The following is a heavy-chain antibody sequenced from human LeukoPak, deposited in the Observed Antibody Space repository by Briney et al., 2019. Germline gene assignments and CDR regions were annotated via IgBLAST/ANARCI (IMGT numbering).Heavy chain of an antibody. CDR3: AKSHRLWFGEHRPDYFDY. Sequence: GGSLRLSCEGSAFIFSGHWMNWVRQTPGKGLEWVASIKEDGSNKHYADSVKGRFTISRDNSKNTLYLQMSSLRAEDTAVYYCAKSHRLWFGEHRPDYFDYWGQGTLVTVSS. V-gene: IGHV3-30*02. CDR1: AFIFSGHW. CDR2: IKEDGSNK. J-gene: IGHJ4*02. D-gene: IGHD3-10*01.